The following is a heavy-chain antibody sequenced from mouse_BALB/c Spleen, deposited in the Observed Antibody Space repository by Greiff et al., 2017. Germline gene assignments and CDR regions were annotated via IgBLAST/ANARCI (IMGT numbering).Heavy chain of an antibody. D-gene: IGHD2-2*01. J-gene: IGHJ3*01. Sequence: EVMLVESGPSLVKPSQTLSLTCSVTGDSITSGYWNWIRKFPGNKLEYMGYIRYSGSTYYNPSLKSRISITRDTSKNQYYLQLNSVTTEDTATYYCARRAGLSPFAYWGQGTLVTVSA. V-gene: IGHV3-8*02. CDR2: IRYSGST. CDR1: GDSITSGY. CDR3: ARRAGLSPFAY.